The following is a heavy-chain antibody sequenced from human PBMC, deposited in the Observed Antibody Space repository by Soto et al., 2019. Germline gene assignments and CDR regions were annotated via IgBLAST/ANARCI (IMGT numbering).Heavy chain of an antibody. V-gene: IGHV1-58*01. CDR2: LVVGRGNT. Sequence: SVKVSCKTSGFMFTSSAVQWVRQARGQRLEWIGWLVVGRGNTHYAQHFQERVTLTRDMSTGTAYMELSSLRSEDTAVYYCAACPVLRFLKWLPAYFDYWGQGTLVTVSS. CDR1: GFMFTSSA. J-gene: IGHJ4*02. CDR3: AACPVLRFLKWLPAYFDY. D-gene: IGHD3-3*01.